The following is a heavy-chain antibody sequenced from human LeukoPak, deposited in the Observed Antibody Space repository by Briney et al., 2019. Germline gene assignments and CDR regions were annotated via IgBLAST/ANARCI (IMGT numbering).Heavy chain of an antibody. D-gene: IGHD2-2*01. V-gene: IGHV3-15*01. CDR3: TTEGIVVVPAAPINYYYYYGMDA. CDR1: GFTFSNAW. CDR2: IKSKTDGGAT. Sequence: GGSLRLSCAASGFTFSNAWMSWVRQAPGKGLEWVGRIKSKTDGGATDYAAPVKGRFTISRDDSKNTLYLQMNSLKTEDTAVYYCTTEGIVVVPAAPINYYYYYGMDAWGKGTTVTVSS. J-gene: IGHJ6*04.